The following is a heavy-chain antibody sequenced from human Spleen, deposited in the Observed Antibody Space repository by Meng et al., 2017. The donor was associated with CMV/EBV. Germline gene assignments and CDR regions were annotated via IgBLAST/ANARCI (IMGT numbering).Heavy chain of an antibody. CDR1: GFTFTAYY. D-gene: IGHD6-13*01. CDR2: INPSTGGT. Sequence: ASVKVSCKASGFTFTAYYIHFVRQAPGQGLEWMGWINPSTGGTDYAQRFQGRVTMTRDTSINTAYMELSGLLFDDTAVYYCARVGIMGSAGYDAFDIWGQGTLVTVSS. CDR3: ARVGIMGSAGYDAFDI. J-gene: IGHJ3*02. V-gene: IGHV1-2*02.